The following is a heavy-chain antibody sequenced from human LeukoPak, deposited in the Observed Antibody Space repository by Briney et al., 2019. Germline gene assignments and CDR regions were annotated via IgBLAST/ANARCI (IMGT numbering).Heavy chain of an antibody. Sequence: ASVKASCKASGYTFTGYYMHWVRQAPGQGLEWMGWINPNSVGTNYAQKFQGRVTMTRDTSISTAYMELSRLRSDDTAVYYCATILTGGSFDYWGQGTLVTVSS. J-gene: IGHJ4*02. V-gene: IGHV1-2*02. CDR2: INPNSVGT. D-gene: IGHD7-27*01. CDR3: ATILTGGSFDY. CDR1: GYTFTGYY.